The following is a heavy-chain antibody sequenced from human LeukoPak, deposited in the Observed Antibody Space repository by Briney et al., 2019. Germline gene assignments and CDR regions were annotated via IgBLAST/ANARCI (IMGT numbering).Heavy chain of an antibody. CDR2: ISTDGSRI. CDR1: GFTFSNSA. Sequence: PGGSLRLSCAASGFTFSNSAMYWVRQAPGKGLEYVSVISTDGSRIYYADSVKGRFTISRDNSKNTLYLQMGSLRAEDMAVYYCTRGLAISTGGWYDTFDYWGQGALVTVSS. V-gene: IGHV3-64*02. CDR3: TRGLAISTGGWYDTFDY. J-gene: IGHJ4*02. D-gene: IGHD6-19*01.